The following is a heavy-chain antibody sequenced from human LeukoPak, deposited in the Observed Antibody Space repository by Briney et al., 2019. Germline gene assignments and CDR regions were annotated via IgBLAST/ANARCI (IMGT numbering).Heavy chain of an antibody. CDR2: IYSGGST. V-gene: IGHV3-53*01. CDR3: ARDYCSGGSCYFDY. D-gene: IGHD2-15*01. Sequence: GRSLRLSCAASGFTVSSNYMSWVRQAPGKGLEWVSVIYSGGSTYYADSVKGRFTISRDNSKNTLYLQMNSLRAEDTAVYYCARDYCSGGSCYFDYWGQGTLVTVSS. J-gene: IGHJ4*02. CDR1: GFTVSSNY.